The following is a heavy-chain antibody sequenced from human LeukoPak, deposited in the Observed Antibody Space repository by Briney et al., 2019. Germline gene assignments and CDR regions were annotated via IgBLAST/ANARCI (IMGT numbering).Heavy chain of an antibody. J-gene: IGHJ4*02. CDR3: ARDFLAVAGTGYFDY. CDR2: MYYSGST. V-gene: IGHV4-39*07. D-gene: IGHD6-19*01. CDR1: GGSISSSSYY. Sequence: SETLSLTCTVSGGSISSSSYYWGWIRQPPGKGPEWIVSMYYSGSTFYNPSLKSRVTISVDTSKNQFSLKLSSVTAADTAVYYCARDFLAVAGTGYFDYWGQGTLVTVSS.